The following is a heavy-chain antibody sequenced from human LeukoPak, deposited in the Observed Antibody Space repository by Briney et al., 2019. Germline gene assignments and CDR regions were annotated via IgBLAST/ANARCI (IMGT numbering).Heavy chain of an antibody. D-gene: IGHD6-6*01. CDR3: AKDIGARRGSMIDY. J-gene: IGHJ4*02. CDR1: GFTFDDYA. V-gene: IGHV3-43D*03. Sequence: PGGSLRLSCAAAGFTFDDYAMHWVRQAPGKGLDWVSLISWDGSITYYADSVKGRFTISRDNSKNSLYLQMNSLRAEDTALYYCAKDIGARRGSMIDYWGQGTLVTVSS. CDR2: ISWDGSIT.